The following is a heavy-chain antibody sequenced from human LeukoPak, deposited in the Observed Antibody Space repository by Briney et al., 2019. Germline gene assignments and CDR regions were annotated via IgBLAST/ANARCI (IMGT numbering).Heavy chain of an antibody. CDR1: GYTFTSYY. D-gene: IGHD6-13*01. Sequence: ASVKVSCKASGYTFTSYYMHWVRQAPGQGLEWMGIINPSGGSTSYAQKFQGRVTMTRDMSTSTDYMELSSLRAEDTAVYYCAKDGSSWYSYPYNWFDPWGQGTLVTVSS. V-gene: IGHV1-46*01. CDR2: INPSGGST. J-gene: IGHJ5*02. CDR3: AKDGSSWYSYPYNWFDP.